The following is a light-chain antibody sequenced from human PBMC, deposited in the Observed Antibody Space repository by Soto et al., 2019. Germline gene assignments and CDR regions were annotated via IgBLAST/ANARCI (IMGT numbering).Light chain of an antibody. V-gene: IGLV1-40*01. CDR2: GNT. J-gene: IGLJ2*01. Sequence: QLVLTQPPSVSGAPGQRVRISCTGSSSNIGAGYDVHWYQQLPGTAPKLLIYGNTNRPSGVPDRFSGSKSGTSASLAITGLQAEDEADYYCQSYDSSLSGVVFGGGTKVTVL. CDR3: QSYDSSLSGVV. CDR1: SSNIGAGYD.